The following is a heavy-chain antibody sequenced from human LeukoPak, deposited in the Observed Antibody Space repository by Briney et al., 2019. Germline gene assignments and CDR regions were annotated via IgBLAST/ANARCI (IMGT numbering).Heavy chain of an antibody. CDR3: ARQAYCSSTSCYPFDY. Sequence: PSETLSLTCTASRGSISSEYWSWIRQPPGRGLEWIGYISYSGNTNYNPSLKSRVTISVDTSKNQFSLKLGSVTAADTAVYYCARQAYCSSTSCYPFDYWGQGTLVTVSS. D-gene: IGHD2-2*01. CDR2: ISYSGNT. CDR1: RGSISSEY. J-gene: IGHJ4*02. V-gene: IGHV4-59*08.